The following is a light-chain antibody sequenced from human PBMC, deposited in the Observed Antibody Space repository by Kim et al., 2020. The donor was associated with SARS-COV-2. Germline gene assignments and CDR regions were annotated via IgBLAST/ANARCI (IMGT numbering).Light chain of an antibody. J-gene: IGKJ1*01. Sequence: PSGGDRVTITCRASQDISNYLAWFQLKPGKAPKLLIYAASALQPGVPSRFSGSGSGTDFTLTVTSLQPEDVATYYCQKCDSAPWTFGQGTKVDIK. CDR1: QDISNY. CDR2: AAS. CDR3: QKCDSAPWT. V-gene: IGKV1-27*01.